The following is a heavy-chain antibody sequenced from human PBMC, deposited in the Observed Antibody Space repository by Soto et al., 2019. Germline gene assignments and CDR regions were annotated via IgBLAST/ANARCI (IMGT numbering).Heavy chain of an antibody. CDR2: ISAYNGNT. Sequence: ASVKVSCKASGYSFTAYYIHWVRQAPGQGLEWMGWISAYNGNTNYAQKLQGRVTMTTDTSTSTAYMELRSLRSDDTAVYYCARERYYYDSSGDFDYWGQGTLVTVSS. CDR1: GYSFTAYY. D-gene: IGHD3-22*01. CDR3: ARERYYYDSSGDFDY. V-gene: IGHV1-18*04. J-gene: IGHJ4*02.